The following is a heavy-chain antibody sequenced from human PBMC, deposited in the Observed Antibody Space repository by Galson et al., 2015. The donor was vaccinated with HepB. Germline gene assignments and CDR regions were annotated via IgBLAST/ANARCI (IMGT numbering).Heavy chain of an antibody. J-gene: IGHJ3*02. CDR2: INSDGTYT. CDR1: GFTFSNYW. V-gene: IGHV3-74*01. CDR3: AREGQFLWFGELYWRVDAFDI. D-gene: IGHD3-10*01. Sequence: SLRLSCAASGFTFSNYWMHWVRQVPGKGLVWVPRINSDGTYTAYADSVKGRFTISRDNAKNTLYLQMNNMRAEDTAVYYCAREGQFLWFGELYWRVDAFDIWGQGTMVTVSS.